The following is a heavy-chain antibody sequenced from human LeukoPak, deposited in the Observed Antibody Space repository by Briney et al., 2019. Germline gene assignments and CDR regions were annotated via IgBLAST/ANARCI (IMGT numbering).Heavy chain of an antibody. D-gene: IGHD1-26*01. V-gene: IGHV3-48*03. CDR1: GFSFSIYE. Sequence: GGSLRLSCAASGFSFSIYEMNWVRQAPGKGLEWVSYISSSGSSISYADSVKGRFTISRDNSKNTLYLQMNSLSAEDTAVYWCARGVRGNFSLDYWGQGTQVTVSS. CDR3: ARGVRGNFSLDY. CDR2: ISSSGSSI. J-gene: IGHJ4*02.